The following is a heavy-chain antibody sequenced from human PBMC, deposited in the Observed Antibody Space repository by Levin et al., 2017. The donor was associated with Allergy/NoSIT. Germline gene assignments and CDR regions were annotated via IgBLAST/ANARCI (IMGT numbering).Heavy chain of an antibody. CDR1: GFTFLSYG. CDR2: ISYDGFNE. CDR3: AKDLEGVTMIRGKIMAGYLYGMDV. J-gene: IGHJ6*02. V-gene: IGHV3-30*18. Sequence: HTGGSLRLSCAASGFTFLSYGMHWVRQGPGKGLEWVAGISYDGFNEYYADSVKGRFSISRDKSKNMVYLQMNSLSGEDTAVYYCAKDLEGVTMIRGKIMAGYLYGMDVWGQGTTVTVSS. D-gene: IGHD3-10*01.